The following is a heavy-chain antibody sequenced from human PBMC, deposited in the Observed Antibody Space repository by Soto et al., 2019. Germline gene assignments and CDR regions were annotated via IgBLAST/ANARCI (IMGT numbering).Heavy chain of an antibody. CDR2: IYYSGRT. D-gene: IGHD3-22*01. Sequence: QVQLQESGPGLVKPSQTLSLTCTVSGGSISSGGYYWRWIRQHPGKGLAWIGYIYYSGRTYYNPSLKSRVSIAVDPSKNQFSLKLSSVTAAVTAVYYCARERVIDYYDSSGYPDYWGQGTLVTVSS. V-gene: IGHV4-31*03. CDR1: GGSISSGGYY. J-gene: IGHJ4*02. CDR3: ARERVIDYYDSSGYPDY.